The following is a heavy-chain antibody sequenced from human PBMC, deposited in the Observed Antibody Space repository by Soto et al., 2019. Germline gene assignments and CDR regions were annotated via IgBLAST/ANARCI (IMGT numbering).Heavy chain of an antibody. Sequence: SVKVSCKASGGTFSSYAISWVRQAPGQGLEWMGGIIPIFGTANYAQKFQGRVTITADESTSTAYMELSSLRSEDTAVYYCARVARYCSGGSCYSLDYWGQGTLVTVSS. D-gene: IGHD2-15*01. CDR3: ARVARYCSGGSCYSLDY. V-gene: IGHV1-69*13. CDR2: IIPIFGTA. CDR1: GGTFSSYA. J-gene: IGHJ4*02.